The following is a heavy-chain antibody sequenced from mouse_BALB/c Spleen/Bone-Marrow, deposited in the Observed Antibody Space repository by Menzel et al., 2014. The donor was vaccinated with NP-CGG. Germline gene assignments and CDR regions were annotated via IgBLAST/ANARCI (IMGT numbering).Heavy chain of an antibody. D-gene: IGHD2-12*01. V-gene: IGHV7-3*02. CDR3: ARDINYDSYYWYFDV. CDR1: GFTFTDYY. J-gene: IGHJ1*01. Sequence: VQLQQSGGGLVQPGGSLRLSCATSGFTFTDYYMSWVRQPPGQALEWLGFIRNKAKGYTTEYSASVKGRFTISRDNSLNIVYLQMNTLRAEDSATYYCARDINYDSYYWYFDVWGAGTTVTVSS. CDR2: IRNKAKGYTT.